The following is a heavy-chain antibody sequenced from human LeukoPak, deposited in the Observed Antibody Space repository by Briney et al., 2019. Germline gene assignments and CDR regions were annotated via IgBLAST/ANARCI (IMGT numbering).Heavy chain of an antibody. J-gene: IGHJ4*02. CDR1: GFTFRSYE. V-gene: IGHV3-48*03. CDR2: ISSSGSTI. D-gene: IGHD3-10*01. Sequence: GGSLTLSCLASGFTFRSYEMNWVRPAPAKGLEWVAYISSSGSTIYYAASMEGRSTISRNNTKNSLYLQMNSLRAEDTAVYYGTVVNYGSGSYPLGYWGQGTLVTVSS. CDR3: TVVNYGSGSYPLGY.